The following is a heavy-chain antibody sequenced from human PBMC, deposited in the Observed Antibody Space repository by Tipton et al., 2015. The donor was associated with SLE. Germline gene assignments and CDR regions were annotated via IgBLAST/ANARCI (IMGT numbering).Heavy chain of an antibody. D-gene: IGHD3-10*01. V-gene: IGHV3-23*03. CDR1: GFTFSSYA. CDR3: ARGSRGVGFDV. J-gene: IGHJ6*02. Sequence: SLRLSCAASGFTFSSYAMNWVRQAPGKGLEWVSGIYGDGSSTYYADSVRGRFTISRDNSKNTLYLQMHSLRAEDTAVYYCARGSRGVGFDVWGHGTTVIVSS. CDR2: IYGDGSST.